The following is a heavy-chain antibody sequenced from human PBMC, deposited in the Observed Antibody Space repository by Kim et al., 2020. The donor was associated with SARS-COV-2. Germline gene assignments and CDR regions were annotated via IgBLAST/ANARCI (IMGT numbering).Heavy chain of an antibody. D-gene: IGHD3-22*01. CDR3: AKDRGHYYDTSGYYSTYDY. J-gene: IGHJ4*02. Sequence: GRFTISRDNSKNTLYLQMNSLRAEATAVYYCAKDRGHYYDTSGYYSTYDYWGQGTLVTVSS. V-gene: IGHV3-23*01.